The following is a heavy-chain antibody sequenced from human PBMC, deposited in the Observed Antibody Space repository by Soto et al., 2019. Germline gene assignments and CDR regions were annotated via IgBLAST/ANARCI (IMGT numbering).Heavy chain of an antibody. CDR2: IKSKTDGGTT. V-gene: IGHV3-15*07. CDR3: TTPRGTMVRGVMPRSGMDV. D-gene: IGHD3-10*01. Sequence: EVQLVESGGGLVKPGGSLRLSCAASGFTFSNAWMNWVRQAPGKGLEWVGRIKSKTDGGTTDYAAPVKGRFTISRDDSKNTLYPQMNSLKTEDTAVYYCTTPRGTMVRGVMPRSGMDVWGQGTTVTVSS. CDR1: GFTFSNAW. J-gene: IGHJ6*02.